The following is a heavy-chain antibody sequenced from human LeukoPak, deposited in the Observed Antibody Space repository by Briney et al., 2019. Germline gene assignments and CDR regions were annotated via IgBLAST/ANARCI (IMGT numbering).Heavy chain of an antibody. J-gene: IGHJ4*02. D-gene: IGHD6-19*01. CDR1: GYTFTGYY. CDR2: INPQSGDT. CDR3: ARVLYSSGWYDGDY. Sequence: ASVKVSCKASGYTFTGYYIHWVRQAPGQGLEWVGWINPQSGDTNYAQNFQGRVTMTRDTSISTAYLELSRLRSDDTAVYYCARVLYSSGWYDGDYWGQGTLVTVSS. V-gene: IGHV1-2*02.